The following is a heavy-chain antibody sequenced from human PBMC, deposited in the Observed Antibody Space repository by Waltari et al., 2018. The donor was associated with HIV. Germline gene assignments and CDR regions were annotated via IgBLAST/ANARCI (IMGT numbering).Heavy chain of an antibody. CDR2: MSYSGST. J-gene: IGHJ5*02. D-gene: IGHD4-4*01. CDR1: GGSMTSSSYY. Sequence: QLQLQESGPGLVKSSETLSLTCTVSGGSMTSSSYYWGWIRQPPGKGLEWIGSMSYSGSTYNNPSHRSRLTISVDTSKNQFSLKLTSVTAADTAMYYCARSFSGYSNYFDPWGQGTLVTVSS. CDR3: ARSFSGYSNYFDP. V-gene: IGHV4-39*01.